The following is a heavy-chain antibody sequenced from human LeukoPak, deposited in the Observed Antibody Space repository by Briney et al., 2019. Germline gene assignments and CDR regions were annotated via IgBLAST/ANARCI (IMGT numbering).Heavy chain of an antibody. CDR2: INPKSGAT. CDR3: ARPLGVMADYYYGLDV. V-gene: IGHV1-2*02. Sequence: ASVKVSCKTSGYTFTGYYMHWLRQAPGQGLEWMGRINPKSGATIYAQKFQGRVTMTRDTSISTVYMELSSLRPDDTAVYYCARPLGVMADYYYGLDVWGPGTPVTVSS. CDR1: GYTFTGYY. D-gene: IGHD2-8*01. J-gene: IGHJ6*02.